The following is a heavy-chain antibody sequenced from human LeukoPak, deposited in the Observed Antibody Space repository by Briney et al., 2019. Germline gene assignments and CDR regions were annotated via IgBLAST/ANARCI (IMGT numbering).Heavy chain of an antibody. CDR1: GFTFSSYA. CDR2: ISSNGGST. J-gene: IGHJ4*02. Sequence: GGSLRLSCSASGFTFSSYAMHWVRQAPGKGLEYVSAISSNGGSTYYADSVKGRFTISRDNSKNTLYLRMSSLRAEDTAVYYCVKRYSGYEGNYFDYWGQGTLVTVSS. V-gene: IGHV3-64D*06. D-gene: IGHD5-12*01. CDR3: VKRYSGYEGNYFDY.